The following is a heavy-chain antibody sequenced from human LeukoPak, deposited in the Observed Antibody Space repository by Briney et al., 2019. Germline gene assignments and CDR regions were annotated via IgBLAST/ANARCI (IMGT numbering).Heavy chain of an antibody. D-gene: IGHD6-13*01. CDR3: ARGLSSSWPYYYYGMDV. J-gene: IGHJ6*02. CDR2: INHSGST. Sequence: SETLSLTCAVYGGSFSGYYWSWIRQPPGKGLEWIGEINHSGSTNYNPSLKSRVTISVDTSKNQFSLKLSSVTAADTAVYYCARGLSSSWPYYYYGMDVWGQGTTVTVSS. CDR1: GGSFSGYY. V-gene: IGHV4-34*01.